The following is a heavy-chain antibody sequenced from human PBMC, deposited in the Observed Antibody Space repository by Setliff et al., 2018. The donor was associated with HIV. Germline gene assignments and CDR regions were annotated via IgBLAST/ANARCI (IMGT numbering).Heavy chain of an antibody. J-gene: IGHJ5*02. CDR1: GGSFSNYA. CDR2: FVPMFGSA. D-gene: IGHD3-10*01. Sequence: SCKASGGSFSNYAFSWVRQAPGQGLEWMGGFVPMFGSANYAQKFQGRLTITADESTTTVYMGLSRFRSEDTAVYYCARGRYYDSGTYFTETWGQGTLVTVSS. CDR3: ARGRYYDSGTYFTET. V-gene: IGHV1-69*01.